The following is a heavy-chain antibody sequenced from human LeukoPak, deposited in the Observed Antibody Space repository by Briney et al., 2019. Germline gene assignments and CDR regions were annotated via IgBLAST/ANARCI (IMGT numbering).Heavy chain of an antibody. CDR3: AKEESGYYDSSGYYYQFPYYFDY. Sequence: PGGSLRLSCAASGFTFSSYSMNWVRQAPGKGLEWVSAISGSGGSTYYADSVKGRFTISRDNSKNTLYLQMNSLRAEDTAVYYCAKEESGYYDSSGYYYQFPYYFDYWGQGTLVTVSS. V-gene: IGHV3-23*01. J-gene: IGHJ4*02. CDR2: ISGSGGST. CDR1: GFTFSSYS. D-gene: IGHD3-22*01.